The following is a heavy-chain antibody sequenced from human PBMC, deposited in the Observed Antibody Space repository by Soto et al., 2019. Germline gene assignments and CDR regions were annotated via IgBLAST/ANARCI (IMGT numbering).Heavy chain of an antibody. V-gene: IGHV3-21*01. Sequence: EVQLVESGGGLVKPGGSLRLSCAASGFTFSSYSMNWVRQAPGKGLEWVSSISSSSSYIYYADSVKGRFTISRDNAKNSLYLQMNSLRAEDMAVYYCARDSLDSSGYPNWFDPWGQGTLVTVSS. J-gene: IGHJ5*02. CDR3: ARDSLDSSGYPNWFDP. CDR2: ISSSSSYI. CDR1: GFTFSSYS. D-gene: IGHD3-22*01.